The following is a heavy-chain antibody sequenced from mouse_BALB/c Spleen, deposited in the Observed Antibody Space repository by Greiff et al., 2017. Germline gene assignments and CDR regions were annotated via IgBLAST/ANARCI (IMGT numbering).Heavy chain of an antibody. CDR3: ARDILERVAMDY. CDR2: IRNKANGYTT. Sequence: EVQRVESGGGLVQPGGSLRLSCATSGFTFTDYYMSWVRQPPGKALEWLGFIRNKANGYTTEYSASVKGRFTISRDNSQSILYLQMNTLRAEDSATYYCARDILERVAMDYWGQGTSVTVSS. CDR1: GFTFTDYY. J-gene: IGHJ4*01. V-gene: IGHV7-3*02.